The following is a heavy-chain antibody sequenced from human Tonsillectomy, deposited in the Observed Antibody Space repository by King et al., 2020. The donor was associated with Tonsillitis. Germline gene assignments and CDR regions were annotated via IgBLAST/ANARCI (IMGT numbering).Heavy chain of an antibody. CDR1: RYSFTSYW. D-gene: IGHD7-27*01. Sequence: VQLVESGAEVKKPAESLRISCKGSRYSFTSYWISWVRQMPGKGLEWMGRIDPSDSYTIYSPSFQGHVTISADKSPSTAYLQWRSLKASDTAMYFCARHPPQLAGEDAFDIWGQGQWSPSRQ. J-gene: IGHJ3*02. CDR3: ARHPPQLAGEDAFDI. CDR2: IDPSDSYT. V-gene: IGHV5-10-1*03.